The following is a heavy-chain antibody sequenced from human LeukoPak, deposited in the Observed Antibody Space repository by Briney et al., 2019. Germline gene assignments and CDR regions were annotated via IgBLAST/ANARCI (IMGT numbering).Heavy chain of an antibody. CDR3: AKPSSGWYLFDY. CDR1: GFTFSSYA. D-gene: IGHD6-19*01. J-gene: IGHJ4*02. Sequence: GGSLRLSCAASGFTFSSYAMSWVRQAPGKGLEWVSTISGSGGSTYCADSVKGRFTISRDNSKNTLYLQMSSLRAEDTAVYYCAKPSSGWYLFDYWGQGTLVTVSS. V-gene: IGHV3-23*01. CDR2: ISGSGGST.